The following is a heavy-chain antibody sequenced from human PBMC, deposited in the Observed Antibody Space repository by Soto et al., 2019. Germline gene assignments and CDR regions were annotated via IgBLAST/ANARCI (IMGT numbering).Heavy chain of an antibody. J-gene: IGHJ4*02. CDR2: IHPADSDT. Sequence: GESLKISCEVSGYTFTNYWIGWVRQMPGKGLEWMAIIHPADSDTRYSPSFQGQVTISADKSISTAYLQWSSLKASDTAMYYCVRPDSSGYYVYWGQGTLATVSS. D-gene: IGHD3-22*01. CDR3: VRPDSSGYYVY. V-gene: IGHV5-51*01. CDR1: GYTFTNYW.